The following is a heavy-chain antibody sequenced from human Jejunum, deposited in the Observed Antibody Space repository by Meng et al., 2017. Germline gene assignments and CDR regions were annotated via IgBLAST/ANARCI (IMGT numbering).Heavy chain of an antibody. D-gene: IGHD2-15*01. CDR1: GYTFTNYA. CDR3: ARERQTSGEES. CDR2: IDTISGDT. Sequence: ASVKVSCKASGYTFTNYAIQWVRQAPGQRLEWVGWIDTISGDTRYSQNFQGRVTLTRDTSAGTVYMDLNTLTSEDTATYYCARERQTSGEESWGQGTLVTVSS. V-gene: IGHV1-3*04. J-gene: IGHJ5*02.